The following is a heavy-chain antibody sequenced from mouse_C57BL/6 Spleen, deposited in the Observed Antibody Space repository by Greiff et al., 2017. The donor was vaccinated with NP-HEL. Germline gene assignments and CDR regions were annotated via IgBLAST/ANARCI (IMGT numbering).Heavy chain of an antibody. CDR3: ARKEGYLYAMDY. CDR1: GFSLTSYG. D-gene: IGHD3-1*01. J-gene: IGHJ4*01. V-gene: IGHV2-2*01. Sequence: VKVVESGPGLVQPSQSLSITCTVSGFSLTSYGVHWVRQSPGKGLEWLGVIWSGGSTDYNAAFISRLSISKDNSKSQVFFKMNSLQADDTAIYYCARKEGYLYAMDYWGQGTSVTVSS. CDR2: IWSGGST.